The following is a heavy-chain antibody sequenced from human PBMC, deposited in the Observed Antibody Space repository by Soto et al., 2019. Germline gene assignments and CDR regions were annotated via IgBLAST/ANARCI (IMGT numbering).Heavy chain of an antibody. CDR2: ISGSGGST. CDR3: AKHKLRGYYYGMDV. J-gene: IGHJ6*02. CDR1: GLTFSSYA. D-gene: IGHD2-15*01. V-gene: IGHV3-23*01. Sequence: GGSLRLSCVASGLTFSSYAMSWVRQAPGKGLEWVSAISGSGGSTYYADSVKGRLNISRDHSKNTPYLQMNSLRAEDTAVYYCAKHKLRGYYYGMDVWGQGPTVTDAS.